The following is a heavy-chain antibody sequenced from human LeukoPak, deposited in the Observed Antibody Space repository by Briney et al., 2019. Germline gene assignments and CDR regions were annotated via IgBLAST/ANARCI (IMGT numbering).Heavy chain of an antibody. Sequence: SVKVSCKASGGTFSSYAISWVRQAPGQGLEWMGGIIPIFGTANYAQKFQGRVTITADESTSTAYMELSSLGSEDTAVYYCARAPRDFWSGYLFDYWGQGTQVTVSS. CDR2: IIPIFGTA. J-gene: IGHJ4*02. CDR1: GGTFSSYA. CDR3: ARAPRDFWSGYLFDY. D-gene: IGHD3-3*01. V-gene: IGHV1-69*01.